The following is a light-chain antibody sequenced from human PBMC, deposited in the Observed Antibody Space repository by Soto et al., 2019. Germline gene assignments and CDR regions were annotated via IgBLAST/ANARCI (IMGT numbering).Light chain of an antibody. CDR2: ATS. Sequence: EIVLTQCPGTLALSPGERATLSCRASQSFSSSYLAWYQQKPDQSPRLLIYATSTRAAGIPDRFSGSGSGTDFTLTISRLEPEDSAVYYCQQHGTTFGQGTKVDI. CDR3: QQHGTT. CDR1: QSFSSSY. J-gene: IGKJ1*01. V-gene: IGKV3-20*01.